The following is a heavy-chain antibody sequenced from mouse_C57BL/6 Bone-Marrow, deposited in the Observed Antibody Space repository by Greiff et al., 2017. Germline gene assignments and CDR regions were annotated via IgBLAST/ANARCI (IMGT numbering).Heavy chain of an antibody. CDR2: FYPGSGSI. CDR3: ARREGPDDYGSSYWYFDV. Sequence: QVQLQQSGAELVKPGASVKMSCKASGYTFTEYTIHWVKQRSGQGLEWIGWFYPGSGSIKYNEKFKDKATLTADKSSSTVYMELSRLTSEASAVYYCARREGPDDYGSSYWYFDVWGTGTTVTVSS. J-gene: IGHJ1*03. D-gene: IGHD1-1*01. V-gene: IGHV1-62-2*01. CDR1: GYTFTEYT.